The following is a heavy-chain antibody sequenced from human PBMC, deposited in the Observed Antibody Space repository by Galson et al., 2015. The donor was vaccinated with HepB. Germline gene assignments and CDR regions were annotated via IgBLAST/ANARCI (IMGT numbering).Heavy chain of an antibody. CDR2: ISSDESNK. J-gene: IGHJ4*02. V-gene: IGHV3-30*03. CDR1: GFSLSGYV. D-gene: IGHD3-9*01. Sequence: SLRLSCAASGFSLSGYVMHWVRQAPGKGLEWVAVISSDESNKYYTDSVKGRFTISRDNSKSTLFLQMNSLRIEDTAVYYCAREVGRGFRFFDWLGGGQGTLVTVSS. CDR3: AREVGRGFRFFDWLG.